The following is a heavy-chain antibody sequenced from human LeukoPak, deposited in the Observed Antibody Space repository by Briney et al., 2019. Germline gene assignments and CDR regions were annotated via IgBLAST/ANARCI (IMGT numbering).Heavy chain of an antibody. Sequence: SETLSLTCAVYGGSFSGYYWSWIRQPPGKGLEWIGEINHSGSTNYNPSLKSRVTISVDTSKNQFSLKLSSVTAADTALYYCARGSGYCTNGVCYTAFDIWGQGTMVTVSS. D-gene: IGHD2-8*01. CDR1: GGSFSGYY. CDR3: ARGSGYCTNGVCYTAFDI. J-gene: IGHJ3*02. CDR2: INHSGST. V-gene: IGHV4-34*01.